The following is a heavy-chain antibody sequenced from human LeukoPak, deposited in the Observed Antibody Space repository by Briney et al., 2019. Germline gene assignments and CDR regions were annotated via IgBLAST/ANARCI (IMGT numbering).Heavy chain of an antibody. CDR1: GFTFSSYG. V-gene: IGHV3-30*03. Sequence: GGSLRLSCAASGFTFSSYGMHWVRQAPGKGLEWVAVISYDGSNKYYADSVKGRFTISRDNSKNTLSLQVNSLRPEDTAVYYCARGVYIAAAQYAYWGQGTLVAVSS. D-gene: IGHD6-13*01. CDR3: ARGVYIAAAQYAY. J-gene: IGHJ4*02. CDR2: ISYDGSNK.